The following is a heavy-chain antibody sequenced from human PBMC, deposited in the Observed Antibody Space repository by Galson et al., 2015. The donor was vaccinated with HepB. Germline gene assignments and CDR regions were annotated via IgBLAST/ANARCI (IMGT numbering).Heavy chain of an antibody. CDR2: ITSSSTYM. CDR1: GFTFDSHN. Sequence: SLRLSCAASGFTFDSHNMHWVRQAPGKGLEWVSSITSSSTYMFYADSVKGRSTISRDNAKSSLYQHIDSLGAEDTAIYYCARAPYGDPYYFDYWGQGTLVTVSS. D-gene: IGHD4-17*01. J-gene: IGHJ4*02. V-gene: IGHV3-21*01. CDR3: ARAPYGDPYYFDY.